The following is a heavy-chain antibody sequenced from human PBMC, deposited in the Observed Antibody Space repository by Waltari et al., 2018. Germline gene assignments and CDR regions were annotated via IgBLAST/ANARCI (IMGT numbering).Heavy chain of an antibody. D-gene: IGHD3-10*01. V-gene: IGHV3-30*02. CDR1: GFTFSNFG. J-gene: IGHJ4*02. Sequence: QVQLVESGGGVVQPGGSLKLSCTASGFTFSNFGRHWVRQAPGKGLGWVAFIQYSGKNNNYLDSVKGRFTISRDNSQNTLYLQMDSLRPEDAAMYYCAKASDRRGFDYWGQGTLVTVSS. CDR2: IQYSGKNN. CDR3: AKASDRRGFDY.